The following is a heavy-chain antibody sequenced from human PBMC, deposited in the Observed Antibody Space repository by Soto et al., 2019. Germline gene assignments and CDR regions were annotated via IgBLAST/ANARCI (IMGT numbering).Heavy chain of an antibody. Sequence: EVQLLESGGDWVQPGGSLRLSCAASGFSFRSYAMGWVPQAQGKGLNWVSSISAGGDGTYYADSVKGRFTISRDNSKNTVYLQMTSLRADDTAVYYCADGGRYPYYWGPGTLVTVSS. CDR1: GFSFRSYA. CDR2: ISAGGDGT. J-gene: IGHJ4*02. V-gene: IGHV3-23*01. CDR3: ADGGRYPYY. D-gene: IGHD1-26*01.